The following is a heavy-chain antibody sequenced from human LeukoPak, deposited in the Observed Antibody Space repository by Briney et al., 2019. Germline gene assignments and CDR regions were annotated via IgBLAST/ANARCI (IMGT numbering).Heavy chain of an antibody. CDR3: ARVTTSTAKTGYFDY. D-gene: IGHD2-2*01. Sequence: GGSLRLSCAASGFTFDDYGMSWVRQAPGKGLEWVSGINWNGGSTGYADSVKGRFTISRDNAKNSLYLQMNSLRAEDTALYYCARVTTSTAKTGYFDYWGQGTLVTVSS. J-gene: IGHJ4*02. CDR1: GFTFDDYG. CDR2: INWNGGST. V-gene: IGHV3-20*04.